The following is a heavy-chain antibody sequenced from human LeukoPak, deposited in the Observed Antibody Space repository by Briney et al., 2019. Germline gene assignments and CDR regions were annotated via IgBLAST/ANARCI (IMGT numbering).Heavy chain of an antibody. CDR2: ISSSGGSA. D-gene: IGHD3-10*01. CDR3: ARYYSGSGSSFFDY. J-gene: IGHJ4*02. Sequence: GGSLRLSCAASGFTFSIYAMSWVRQAPGKGLEWVSAISSSGGSAYYADSVKGRFTISRDNAKNTLYLQMNSLRAEDTAVYYCARYYSGSGSSFFDYWGQGTLVTVSS. V-gene: IGHV3-23*01. CDR1: GFTFSIYA.